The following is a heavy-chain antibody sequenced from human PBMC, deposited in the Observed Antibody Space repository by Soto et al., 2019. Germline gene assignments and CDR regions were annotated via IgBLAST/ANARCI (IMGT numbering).Heavy chain of an antibody. D-gene: IGHD3-22*01. Sequence: SVKVSCKASGGTFSSYAISWVRQAPGQGLEWMGGIIPIFGTANYAQKFQGRVTITADGSTSTAYMELSSLRSEDTAVYYCARDLYYYDSSGYNDAFDIWGQGTMVTVSS. CDR1: GGTFSSYA. V-gene: IGHV1-69*13. CDR2: IIPIFGTA. CDR3: ARDLYYYDSSGYNDAFDI. J-gene: IGHJ3*02.